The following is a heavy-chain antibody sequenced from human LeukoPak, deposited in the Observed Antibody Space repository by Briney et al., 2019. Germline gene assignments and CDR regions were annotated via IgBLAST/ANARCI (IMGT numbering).Heavy chain of an antibody. CDR3: AKDRSQVTGYGNSWYLDSSYYGMDV. V-gene: IGHV3-30*18. Sequence: GGSLRLSCAASGFTFSSYGMHWVRQAPGKGLEWVAAISYDGNNKFYADSVKGRFTISRDNSKNTLHLLMNSLRAEDTAVYYCAKDRSQVTGYGNSWYLDSSYYGMDVWGQGTTVTVSS. CDR1: GFTFSSYG. D-gene: IGHD6-13*01. CDR2: ISYDGNNK. J-gene: IGHJ6*02.